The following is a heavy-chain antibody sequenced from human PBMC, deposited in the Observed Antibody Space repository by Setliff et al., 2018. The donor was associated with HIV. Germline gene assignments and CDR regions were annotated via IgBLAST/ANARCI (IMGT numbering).Heavy chain of an antibody. CDR3: ARKATYYYGSGSSNDY. Sequence: SETLSLTCTVSGGSISSSSYYWGWIRQPPGKGLEWIGSIYYSGSTYYNPSLKSRVTISVGTSKNQFSLKLSSVTAADTAVYYCARKATYYYGSGSSNDYWGQGTLVTAPQ. V-gene: IGHV4-39*01. CDR2: IYYSGST. D-gene: IGHD3-10*01. J-gene: IGHJ4*02. CDR1: GGSISSSSYY.